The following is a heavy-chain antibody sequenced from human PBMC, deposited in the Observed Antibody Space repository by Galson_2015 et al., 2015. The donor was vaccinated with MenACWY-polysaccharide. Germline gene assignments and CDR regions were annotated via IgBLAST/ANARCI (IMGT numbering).Heavy chain of an antibody. D-gene: IGHD3-10*01. V-gene: IGHV4-39*07. Sequence: ETLSLTCSVSGGSISRPSHYWGWIRQSPGKGLEWIASIYDTGRTFYNPSLKSRVTISVDTSKNQFSLNVTSVTAADTAVYFCARDSHYYGSGSYGWFDPWGQGILVPVSS. J-gene: IGHJ5*02. CDR2: IYDTGRT. CDR3: ARDSHYYGSGSYGWFDP. CDR1: GGSISRPSHY.